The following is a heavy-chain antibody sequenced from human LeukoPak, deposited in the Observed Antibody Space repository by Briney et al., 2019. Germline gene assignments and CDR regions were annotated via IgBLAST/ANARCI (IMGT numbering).Heavy chain of an antibody. V-gene: IGHV4-34*01. D-gene: IGHD3-10*01. J-gene: IGHJ4*02. CDR2: INHSGST. Sequence: PSETLSLTCAVYGGSFSGYYWSWIRQPPGKGLEWIGEINHSGSTNYNPSLKSRVTISVDTSKNQFSLKLSSVTAADTAVYYCAKDMVRGVSQGWVDYWGQGTLVTVSS. CDR3: AKDMVRGVSQGWVDY. CDR1: GGSFSGYY.